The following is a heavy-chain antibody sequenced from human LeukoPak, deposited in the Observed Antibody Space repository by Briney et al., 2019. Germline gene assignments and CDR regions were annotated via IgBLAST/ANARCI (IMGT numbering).Heavy chain of an antibody. CDR2: IWYDGSNK. V-gene: IGHV3-33*01. CDR3: ARDLSPVVRASPMGY. Sequence: PGGSLRLSCAASGFTFSSYGMHWVRQAPGKGLEWVAVIWYDGSNKYYADPVKGRFTISRDNAKNSLYLQMNSLRAEDTAVYYCARDLSPVVRASPMGYWGQGTLVTVSS. D-gene: IGHD3-10*01. CDR1: GFTFSSYG. J-gene: IGHJ4*02.